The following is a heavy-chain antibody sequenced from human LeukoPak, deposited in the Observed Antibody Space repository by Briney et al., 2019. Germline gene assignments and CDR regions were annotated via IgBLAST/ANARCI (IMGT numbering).Heavy chain of an antibody. V-gene: IGHV4-34*01. D-gene: IGHD1-7*01. CDR1: GGSFTGYY. CDR2: INPSGST. J-gene: IGHJ4*02. Sequence: SETLSLTCAVYGGSFTGYYLDWIRQPPRKGLEWIGEINPSGSTNYNPSLKSRVAISVDTSKNQFSLNLYSVTAADTAVYYCARGVGGTSYWGQGTLVTVSS. CDR3: ARGVGGTSY.